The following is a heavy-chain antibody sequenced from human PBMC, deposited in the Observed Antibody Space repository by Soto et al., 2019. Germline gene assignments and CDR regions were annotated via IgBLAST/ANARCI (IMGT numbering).Heavy chain of an antibody. D-gene: IGHD2-2*01. CDR2: IIPIFGTA. CDR3: ARGTSRSTSLLVNWFDP. J-gene: IGHJ5*02. Sequence: GASVKVSCKASGGTFSSYAISWVRQAPGQGLEWMGGIIPIFGTANYARKFQGRVTITADESTSTAYMELSSLRSEDTAVYYCARGTSRSTSLLVNWFDPWGQGTLVTVSS. CDR1: GGTFSSYA. V-gene: IGHV1-69*13.